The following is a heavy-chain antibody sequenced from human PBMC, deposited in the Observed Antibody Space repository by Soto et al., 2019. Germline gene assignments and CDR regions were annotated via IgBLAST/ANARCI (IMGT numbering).Heavy chain of an antibody. V-gene: IGHV3-23*01. CDR1: GFTFSSYA. J-gene: IGHJ4*02. Sequence: LRLSCAASGFTFSSYAMSWVRQAPGKGLEWVSAISGSGGSTYYADSVKGRFTISRDNSKNTLYLQMNSLRAEDTAVYYCARLHYYDSSGYPTPDYWGQGTLVTVSS. CDR3: ARLHYYDSSGYPTPDY. CDR2: ISGSGGST. D-gene: IGHD3-22*01.